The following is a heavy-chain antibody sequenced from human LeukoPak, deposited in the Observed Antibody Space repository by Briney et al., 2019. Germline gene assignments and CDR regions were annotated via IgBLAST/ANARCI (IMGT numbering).Heavy chain of an antibody. V-gene: IGHV3-30*02. D-gene: IGHD3-3*01. CDR3: ATGRPYDFWSGYIQFDY. CDR1: GFTFSSYG. Sequence: GGSLRLSCAASGFTFSSYGMHWVRQAPGKGLEWVAFIRYDGSNKYYADSVKSRFTISRDNSKNTLYLQMNSLRAEDTAVYYCATGRPYDFWSGYIQFDYWGQGTLVTVSS. CDR2: IRYDGSNK. J-gene: IGHJ4*02.